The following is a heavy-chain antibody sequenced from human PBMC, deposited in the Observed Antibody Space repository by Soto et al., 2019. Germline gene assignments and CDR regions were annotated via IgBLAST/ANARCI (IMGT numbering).Heavy chain of an antibody. CDR2: ISYDGSNK. CDR3: AMPNPVARAQLVDNDGMDV. J-gene: IGHJ6*02. V-gene: IGHV3-30-3*01. D-gene: IGHD6-6*01. CDR1: GFTFSSYA. Sequence: GGSLRLSCAASGFTFSSYAMHWVRQAPGKGLEWVAVISYDGSNKYYADSVKGRFTISRDNSKNTLYLQMNSLRAEDTAVYYCAMPNPVARAQLVDNDGMDVWGQGTTVTVSS.